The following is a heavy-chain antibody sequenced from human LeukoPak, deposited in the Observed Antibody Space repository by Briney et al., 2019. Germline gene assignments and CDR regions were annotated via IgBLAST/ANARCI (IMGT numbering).Heavy chain of an antibody. CDR2: INHSGST. Sequence: SETLSLTCAVYGGSFSGYYWSWIRQPPGKGLEWIGEINHSGSTNYNPSLKSRVTISVDTSKNQFSLKLSSVTAADTAVYYCARDSGSYWYDYWGQGTLVTVSS. D-gene: IGHD1-26*01. CDR3: ARDSGSYWYDY. J-gene: IGHJ4*02. CDR1: GGSFSGYY. V-gene: IGHV4-34*01.